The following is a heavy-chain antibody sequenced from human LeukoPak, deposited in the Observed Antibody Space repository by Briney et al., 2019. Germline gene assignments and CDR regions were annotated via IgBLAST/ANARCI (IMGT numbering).Heavy chain of an antibody. CDR3: AKGSSIAAAGTELYFDY. CDR1: GLTFDDYA. Sequence: GGSLRLSCAASGLTFDDYAMHWVRQAPGKDLEWVSLISADGDKTYYADSVKGRFTISRDNSKNTLYLQMNSLRAEDTAVYYCAKGSSIAAAGTELYFDYWGQGTLVTVSS. J-gene: IGHJ4*02. V-gene: IGHV3-43*02. D-gene: IGHD6-13*01. CDR2: ISADGDKT.